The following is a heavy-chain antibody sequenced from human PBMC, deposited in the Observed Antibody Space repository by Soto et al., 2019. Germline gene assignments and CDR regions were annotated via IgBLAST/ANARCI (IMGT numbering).Heavy chain of an antibody. J-gene: IGHJ1*01. Sequence: QVQLQESGPGLVKPSETLSLTCTVSGGSVSSSNYYWSWIRQPPGKGLEWIGYIYHSGSTNYNPSLKSRVSISGDKSKNQLSLKLRAVTAADTAVYYCAKHGYYEYFQYWGQGTLVTVSS. CDR2: IYHSGST. V-gene: IGHV4-61*01. D-gene: IGHD5-18*01. CDR3: AKHGYYEYFQY. CDR1: GGSVSSSNYY.